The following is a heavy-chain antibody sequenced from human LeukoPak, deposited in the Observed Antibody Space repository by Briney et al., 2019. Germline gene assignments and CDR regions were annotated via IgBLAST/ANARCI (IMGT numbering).Heavy chain of an antibody. CDR2: INQDGSQN. V-gene: IGHV3-7*01. Sequence: QPGGSLRLSCAASGFSFSDYWMSWVRQAPGRGLEWVGNINQDGSQNSSVDSVKGRFTISRDNAKNSLYLQMNSLGAEDTALYHCAREVTASSFDILGQGTMVTVSS. CDR1: GFSFSDYW. CDR3: AREVTASSFDI. J-gene: IGHJ3*02. D-gene: IGHD2-21*02.